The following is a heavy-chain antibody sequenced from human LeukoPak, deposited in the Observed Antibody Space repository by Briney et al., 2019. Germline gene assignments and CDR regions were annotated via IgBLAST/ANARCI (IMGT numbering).Heavy chain of an antibody. J-gene: IGHJ4*02. V-gene: IGHV3-21*01. CDR1: GFTFSNYY. CDR2: ISSSSSYI. CDR3: ARESISGSYDY. D-gene: IGHD1-26*01. Sequence: GGSLRLSCAASGFTFSNYYMSWVRQAPGKGLEWVSSISSSSSYIYYADSVKGRFTISRDNAKNSLYLQMNSLRAEDTAVYYCARESISGSYDYWGQGTLVTVSS.